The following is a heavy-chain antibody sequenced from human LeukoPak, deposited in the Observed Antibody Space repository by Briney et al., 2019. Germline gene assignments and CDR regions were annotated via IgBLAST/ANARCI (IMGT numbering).Heavy chain of an antibody. CDR2: INAGNGNT. CDR1: GYTFTSYA. V-gene: IGHV1-3*01. D-gene: IGHD6-19*01. Sequence: ASVKVSCKASGYTFTSYAMHWVRQAPGQRLEWMGWINAGNGNTKYSQKFQGRVTITRDTSASTAYMELSSLRSEDTAVYYCARDRRLVAGTDPPVAFDIWGQGTMVTVSS. J-gene: IGHJ3*02. CDR3: ARDRRLVAGTDPPVAFDI.